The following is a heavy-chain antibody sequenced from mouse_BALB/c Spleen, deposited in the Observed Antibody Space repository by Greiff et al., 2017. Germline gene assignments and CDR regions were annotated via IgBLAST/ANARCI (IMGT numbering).Heavy chain of an antibody. Sequence: VQLQQSGPELVKPGASVKMSCKASGYTFTSYVMHWVKQKPGQGLEWIGYINPYNDGTKYNEKFKGKATLTSDESSSTAYMELSSLTSEDSAVYYCARGYGYDGFAYWGQGTLVTVSA. CDR2: INPYNDGT. CDR1: GYTFTSYV. D-gene: IGHD2-2*01. CDR3: ARGYGYDGFAY. J-gene: IGHJ3*01. V-gene: IGHV1-14*01.